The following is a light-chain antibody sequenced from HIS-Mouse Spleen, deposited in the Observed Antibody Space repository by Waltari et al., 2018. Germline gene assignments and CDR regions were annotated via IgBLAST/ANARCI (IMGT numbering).Light chain of an antibody. Sequence: SYELTQPPSVSVSPGQTARITCSGDALPKQYAYWYQQKPGQAPVLVIYKDRERPSGFPERFSGSSSGTTVTLTISGVQAEDEADYYCQSADSSGTYWVFGGGTKLTVL. CDR1: ALPKQY. V-gene: IGLV3-25*03. J-gene: IGLJ3*02. CDR3: QSADSSGTYWV. CDR2: KDR.